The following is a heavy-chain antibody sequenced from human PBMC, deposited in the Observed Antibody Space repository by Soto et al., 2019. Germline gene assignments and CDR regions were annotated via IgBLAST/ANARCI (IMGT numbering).Heavy chain of an antibody. D-gene: IGHD2-21*02. Sequence: VQLVQSGAEVKTPGSSVKVSCKASGGTFSNYPFIWVRQAPGQGLDWMGGIIPIFGTTDYGQRFQGRVTITADESTNTAYMELSSLRSDDTAVYYCARGLYCGGGCYSHFDYWGQGTLVTVSS. J-gene: IGHJ4*02. CDR1: GGTFSNYP. CDR3: ARGLYCGGGCYSHFDY. V-gene: IGHV1-69*01. CDR2: IIPIFGTT.